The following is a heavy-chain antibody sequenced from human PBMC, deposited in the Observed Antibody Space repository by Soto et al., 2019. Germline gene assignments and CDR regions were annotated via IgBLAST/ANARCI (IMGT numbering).Heavy chain of an antibody. Sequence: SETLSLTCSVSGASISSSPYYWNWIRQPPGKGLEWIAAIYYSGSTYYNPSLKSRVTISVDTSQNHFSLKLSSVTAADTAVYYCARRSCSGDSCYFDYWGQGALVTVSS. CDR3: ARRSCSGDSCYFDY. D-gene: IGHD2-15*01. J-gene: IGHJ4*02. CDR2: IYYSGST. V-gene: IGHV4-39*02. CDR1: GASISSSPYY.